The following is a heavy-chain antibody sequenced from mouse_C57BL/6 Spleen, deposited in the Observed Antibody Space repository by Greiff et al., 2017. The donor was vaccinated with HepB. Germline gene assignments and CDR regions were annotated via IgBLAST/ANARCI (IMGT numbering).Heavy chain of an antibody. J-gene: IGHJ1*03. CDR1: GYTFTSYW. CDR2: IHPNSGST. CDR3: ARRGMGYSTWYFDV. D-gene: IGHD2-5*01. V-gene: IGHV1-64*01. Sequence: VQLQQPGAELVKPGASVKLSCKASGYTFTSYWMHWVKQRPGQGLEWIGMIHPNSGSTNYNEKFKSKATLTVDKSSSTAYMQLSSLTSEDSAVYYCARRGMGYSTWYFDVWGTGTTVTVSS.